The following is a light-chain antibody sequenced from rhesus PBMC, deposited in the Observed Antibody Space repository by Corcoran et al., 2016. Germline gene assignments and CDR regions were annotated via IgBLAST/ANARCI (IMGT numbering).Light chain of an antibody. J-gene: IGKJ2*01. Sequence: DIQMTQSPSSLSASVGDRVTTTCRTRENVDNYLNWYQQKTGKAPKVLISKAFTLQKGVPSRFTGNGSRTDFTFTIISLQSEAVAAYYFQHNYGPPYLFGRGTRV. CDR1: ENVDNY. CDR2: KAF. V-gene: IGKV1-74*01. CDR3: QHNYGPPYL.